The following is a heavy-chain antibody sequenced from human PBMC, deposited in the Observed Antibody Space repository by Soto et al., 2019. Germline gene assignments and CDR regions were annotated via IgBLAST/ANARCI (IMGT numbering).Heavy chain of an antibody. D-gene: IGHD3-10*01. CDR3: ARDSGITMVRGVISILDY. Sequence: PSETLSLTCTVSGGSISSYYWSWIRQPAGKGLEWIGRIYTSGSTNYNPSLKSRVTMSVDTSKNQFSLKLSSVTAADTAVYYCARDSGITMVRGVISILDYWGQGTLVTVSS. CDR2: IYTSGST. V-gene: IGHV4-4*07. CDR1: GGSISSYY. J-gene: IGHJ4*02.